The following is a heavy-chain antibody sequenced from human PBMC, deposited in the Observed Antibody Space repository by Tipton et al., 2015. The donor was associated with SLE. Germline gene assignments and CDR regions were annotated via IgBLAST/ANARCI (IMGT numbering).Heavy chain of an antibody. CDR3: ARGGWACSDRSICYNDY. J-gene: IGHJ4*02. V-gene: IGHV3-73*01. CDR1: GFRFSDSA. CDR2: IKIKSNDYAT. D-gene: IGHD2-2*01. Sequence: SLRLSCAASGFRFSDSAIHWFRQASGKGLEWVARIKIKSNDYATAYAASARGRFTISRDNSKNSLHLQMNTLRADDTAVYYCARGGWACSDRSICYNDYWGQGTLVTVSS.